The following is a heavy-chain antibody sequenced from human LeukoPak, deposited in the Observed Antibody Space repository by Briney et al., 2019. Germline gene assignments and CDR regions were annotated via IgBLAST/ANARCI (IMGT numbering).Heavy chain of an antibody. CDR2: ISSSSSYI. V-gene: IGHV3-21*01. Sequence: GGSLRLSCAASGFTFSSYSMNWVRQAPGNGLEWVSSISSSSSYIYYADSVKGRFTISRDNAKNSLYLQMNSLRAEDTAVYYCARGGYYDSRRDAFDIWGQGTMVTVSS. CDR1: GFTFSSYS. CDR3: ARGGYYDSRRDAFDI. J-gene: IGHJ3*02. D-gene: IGHD3-22*01.